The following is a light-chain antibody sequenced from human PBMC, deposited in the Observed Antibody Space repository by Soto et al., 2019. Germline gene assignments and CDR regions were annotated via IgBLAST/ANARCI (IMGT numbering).Light chain of an antibody. Sequence: ENVLTQSPGTLSLSPGERATLSCRASRSVGNNLAWYQQKPGQAPGLLIYEASTRATGIPARFSGSGSGTDFTLTISSLEPEDFAVYYCQQHANWPLTFGGGTKVDSK. J-gene: IGKJ4*01. CDR3: QQHANWPLT. CDR2: EAS. CDR1: RSVGNN. V-gene: IGKV3-11*01.